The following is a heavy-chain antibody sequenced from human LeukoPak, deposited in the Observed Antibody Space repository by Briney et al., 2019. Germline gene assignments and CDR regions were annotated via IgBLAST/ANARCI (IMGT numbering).Heavy chain of an antibody. Sequence: SETLSLTCTVSGGSTSSYYWSWIRQPPGKGLEWIGYIYYSGSTNYNPSLKSRVTISVDTSKNQFSLKLSSVTAADTAVYYCARVVHGDYVIWFDPWGQGTLVTVSS. J-gene: IGHJ5*02. CDR2: IYYSGST. V-gene: IGHV4-59*01. D-gene: IGHD4-17*01. CDR1: GGSTSSYY. CDR3: ARVVHGDYVIWFDP.